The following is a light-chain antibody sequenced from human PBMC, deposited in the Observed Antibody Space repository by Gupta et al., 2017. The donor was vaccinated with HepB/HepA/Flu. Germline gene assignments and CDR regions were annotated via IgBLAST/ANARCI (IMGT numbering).Light chain of an antibody. CDR3: PTSAATMSAGV. Sequence: QSVLTQPPSVSAAPGHKITISCSGSSSNIGNNFVSWYQQLPGTAPKLLCDDNDKRHSEIPDGFSASKSGTSATPGTTGLQTGEEADDYCPTSAATMSAGVFGGGTKLTGL. CDR1: SSNIGNNF. J-gene: IGLJ2*01. CDR2: DND. V-gene: IGLV1-51*01.